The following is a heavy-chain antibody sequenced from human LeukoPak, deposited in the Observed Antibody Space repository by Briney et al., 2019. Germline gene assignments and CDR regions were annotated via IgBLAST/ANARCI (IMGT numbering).Heavy chain of an antibody. V-gene: IGHV4-34*01. CDR3: ARGRRYCSGGSCYSYYYYGMDV. CDR2: INHGGST. CDR1: GGSFSGYY. Sequence: SETLSLTCAVYGGSFSGYYWSWIRQPPGKGLEGIGEINHGGSTNYYPSLNSRGTISVATSKHQFSLKLSSVTAADAAVYYCARGRRYCSGGSCYSYYYYGMDVWGQGTTVTVSS. D-gene: IGHD2-15*01. J-gene: IGHJ6*02.